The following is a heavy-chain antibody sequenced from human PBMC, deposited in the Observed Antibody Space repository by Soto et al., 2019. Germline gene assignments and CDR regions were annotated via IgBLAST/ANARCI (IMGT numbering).Heavy chain of an antibody. D-gene: IGHD1-26*01. Sequence: EVRLLESGGALVQPGGSLRLSCAASGFTFSSYAMTWVRQAPGKGLEWVSTITGSGAGTYYADSVKGRFTISRDNSKNTLYLQRSSLRAEDTAVYYCAKGDSGSPYWGQGTLVTVSS. V-gene: IGHV3-23*01. CDR2: ITGSGAGT. CDR3: AKGDSGSPY. J-gene: IGHJ4*02. CDR1: GFTFSSYA.